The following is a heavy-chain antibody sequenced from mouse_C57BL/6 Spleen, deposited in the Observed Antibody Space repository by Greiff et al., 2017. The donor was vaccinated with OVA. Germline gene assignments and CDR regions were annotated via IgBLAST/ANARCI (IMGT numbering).Heavy chain of an antibody. Sequence: EVLLVESGGDLVKPGGSLKLSCAASGFTFSSYGMSWVRQTPDKRLEWVATICSGRSNTYYPDSVKGRFTISRDNAKNTMYLQMSSMRSEDTAMYYCARQRVYDGYYADDMEYWGQGTSVTVSS. V-gene: IGHV5-6*01. J-gene: IGHJ4*01. CDR3: ARQRVYDGYYADDMEY. CDR2: ICSGRSNT. D-gene: IGHD2-3*01. CDR1: GFTFSSYG.